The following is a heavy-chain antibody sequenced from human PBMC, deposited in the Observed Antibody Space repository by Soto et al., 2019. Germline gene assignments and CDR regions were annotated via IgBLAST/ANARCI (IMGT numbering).Heavy chain of an antibody. J-gene: IGHJ4*02. Sequence: ASVKVSCKASGYIFTGYYIHWVRQAPGQGLEWMGWINPNTRGTHSAQRFQGRVTMTRDTSIRTAYMELSSLRSDDSAVYYCARDRYSGYNSQFDYWGQGTLVTVSS. V-gene: IGHV1-2*02. CDR1: GYIFTGYY. CDR2: INPNTRGT. CDR3: ARDRYSGYNSQFDY. D-gene: IGHD5-12*01.